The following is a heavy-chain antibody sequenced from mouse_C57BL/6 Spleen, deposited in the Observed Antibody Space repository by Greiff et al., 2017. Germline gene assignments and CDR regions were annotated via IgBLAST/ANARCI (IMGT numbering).Heavy chain of an antibody. CDR3: AKGSRSLDY. CDR2: INPNNGGT. D-gene: IGHD1-1*01. V-gene: IGHV1-26*01. Sequence: EVQLQQSGPELVKPGASVKISCKASGYTFTDYYLNWVKQSHGKSLEWIGDINPNNGGTRYKQKVKGKATLTVDKSYSTAYLRFRSLASEDSAVYYCAKGSRSLDYWGQGTTLTVSS. CDR1: GYTFTDYY. J-gene: IGHJ2*01.